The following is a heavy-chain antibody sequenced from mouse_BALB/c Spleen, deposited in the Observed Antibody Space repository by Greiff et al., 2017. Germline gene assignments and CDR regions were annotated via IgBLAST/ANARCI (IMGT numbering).Heavy chain of an antibody. D-gene: IGHD2-1*01. CDR1: GFTFSSYA. CDR2: ISSGGSYT. J-gene: IGHJ3*01. CDR3: ARGGGNYGGFAY. V-gene: IGHV5-9-4*01. Sequence: EVKLVESGGGLVKPGGSLKLSCAASGFTFSSYAMSWVRQSPEKRLEWVAEISSGGSYTYYPDTVTGRFTISRDNAKNTLYLEMSSLRSEDTAMYYCARGGGNYGGFAYWGQGTLVTVSA.